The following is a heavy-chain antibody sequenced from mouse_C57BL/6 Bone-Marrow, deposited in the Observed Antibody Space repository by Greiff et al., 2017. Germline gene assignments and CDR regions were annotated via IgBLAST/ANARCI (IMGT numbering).Heavy chain of an antibody. J-gene: IGHJ1*03. CDR3: AKEGPYYGSSYWYFDV. CDR1: GFSLTSYG. D-gene: IGHD1-1*01. Sequence: VKLQESGPGLVQPSQSLSITCTVSGFSLTSYGVHWVRQSPGKGLEWLGVIWRGGSTDYNAAFMSRLSITKDNSKSQVFFKMNSLQADDTAIYYCAKEGPYYGSSYWYFDVWGTGTTVTVSS. CDR2: IWRGGST. V-gene: IGHV2-5*01.